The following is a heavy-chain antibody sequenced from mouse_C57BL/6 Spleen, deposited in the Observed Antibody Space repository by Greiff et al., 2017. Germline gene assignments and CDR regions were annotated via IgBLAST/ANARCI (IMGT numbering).Heavy chain of an antibody. J-gene: IGHJ4*01. D-gene: IGHD1-1*02. CDR3: ARGDYGYYYAMDY. CDR2: IYPRSGNT. V-gene: IGHV1-81*01. CDR1: GYTFTSYG. Sequence: VNLVESGAELARPGASVKLSCKASGYTFTSYGISWVKQRTGQGLEWIGEIYPRSGNTYYNEKFKGKATLTADKSSSTAYMELRSLTSEDSAVYFCARGDYGYYYAMDYWGQGTSVTVSS.